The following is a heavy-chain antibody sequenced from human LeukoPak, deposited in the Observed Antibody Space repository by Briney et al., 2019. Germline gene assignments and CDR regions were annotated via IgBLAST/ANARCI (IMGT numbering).Heavy chain of an antibody. CDR3: ARKNPRTNIVGAVPRYWFDP. J-gene: IGHJ5*02. CDR2: INHSGST. D-gene: IGHD1-26*01. V-gene: IGHV4-34*01. CDR1: GGSFSGYY. Sequence: SETLSLTCAVYGGSFSGYYWSWIRQPPGKGLEGIGEINHSGSTNYNPSLKSRVTISVNTSKNQFSLELSSVTAADTAVYYCARKNPRTNIVGAVPRYWFDPWGQGTLVTVSS.